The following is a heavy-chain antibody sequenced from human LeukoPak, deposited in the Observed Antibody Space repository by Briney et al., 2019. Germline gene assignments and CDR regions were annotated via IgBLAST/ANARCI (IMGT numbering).Heavy chain of an antibody. D-gene: IGHD1-14*01. Sequence: SVKVSCKASGGTFSSYTINWVRQAPGQGLDWMGGIIPIFGTTNYAQKFQGRVTITADKSTSTAYMELNSLRAEDTAVYYCARMGTGNWFDPWGQGTLVTVSS. CDR2: IIPIFGTT. J-gene: IGHJ5*02. V-gene: IGHV1-69*06. CDR3: ARMGTGNWFDP. CDR1: GGTFSSYT.